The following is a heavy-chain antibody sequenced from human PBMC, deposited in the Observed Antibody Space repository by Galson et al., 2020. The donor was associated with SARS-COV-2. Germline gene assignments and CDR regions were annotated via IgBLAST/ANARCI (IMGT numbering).Heavy chain of an antibody. J-gene: IGHJ5*02. CDR3: ARQRGIAVAGTNWFDP. CDR2: IYPGDSDT. V-gene: IGHV5-51*01. CDR1: GYSFTSYW. D-gene: IGHD6-19*01. Sequence: GESLKIPCQGSGYSFTSYWIGWVRQTPGKGLEWMGIIYPGDSDTRYSPSFQGQVTISADKPISTAYLQWSSLKAADTAMYYCARQRGIAVAGTNWFDPWGQGTLVTVSS.